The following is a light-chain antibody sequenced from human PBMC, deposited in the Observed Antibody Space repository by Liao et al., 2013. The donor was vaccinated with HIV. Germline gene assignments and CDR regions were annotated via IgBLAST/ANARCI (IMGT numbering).Light chain of an antibody. CDR1: KLGDIF. Sequence: SYELTQPPSVSVSPGQTASITCSGDKLGDIFAYWYQQKPGQSPVLVIYQDTKRPSGIPERFSGSNSADTATLTISRVEAGDEADYYCQVWDSSSASWVFGGGTRLTVL. CDR2: QDT. CDR3: QVWDSSSASWV. J-gene: IGLJ3*02. V-gene: IGLV3-1*01.